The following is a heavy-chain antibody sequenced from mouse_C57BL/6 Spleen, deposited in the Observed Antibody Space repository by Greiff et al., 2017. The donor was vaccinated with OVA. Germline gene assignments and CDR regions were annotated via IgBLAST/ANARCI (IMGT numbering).Heavy chain of an antibody. CDR1: GYSFPAYY. Sequence: EVKLQQSGPELVKPGVSVKISCKVSGYSFPAYYMNWVKQSPEKSLEWIGEINPSTGGTTYNQKFKAKATLTVDKASSTAYMQLKSLTSEDSAVYYCARGKTLMDYWGQGTSVTVSS. V-gene: IGHV1-42*01. CDR3: ARGKTLMDY. J-gene: IGHJ4*01. CDR2: INPSTGGT.